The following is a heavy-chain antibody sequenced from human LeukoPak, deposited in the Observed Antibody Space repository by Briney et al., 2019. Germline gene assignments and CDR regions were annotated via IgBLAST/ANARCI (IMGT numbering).Heavy chain of an antibody. CDR1: GFSSYE. D-gene: IGHD6-13*01. J-gene: IGHJ4*02. Sequence: GGSLRLSCAVSGFSSYEMNWVRQAPGKGREWVSYISSSGRTIYYADSVKGRFTISRDSAKNSLYLQMNSLRVEDTAVYYCARRAIAEGFDYWGQGTLVTVSS. V-gene: IGHV3-48*03. CDR2: ISSSGRTI. CDR3: ARRAIAEGFDY.